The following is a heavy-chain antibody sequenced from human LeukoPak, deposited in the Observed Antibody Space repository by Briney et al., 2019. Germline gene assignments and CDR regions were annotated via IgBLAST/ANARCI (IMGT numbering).Heavy chain of an antibody. J-gene: IGHJ3*01. Sequence: GGSLRLSCTGSGLTFNSYWISWVRQAPGKGLEWVASINSDGSEGYYADVVKGRFTISRDNAKNSLYLQINSLRAEDTAVYYCARSSYSSSSSVWGQGTMVTVSS. CDR3: ARSSYSSSSSV. CDR2: INSDGSEG. D-gene: IGHD6-6*01. CDR1: GLTFNSYW. V-gene: IGHV3-7*03.